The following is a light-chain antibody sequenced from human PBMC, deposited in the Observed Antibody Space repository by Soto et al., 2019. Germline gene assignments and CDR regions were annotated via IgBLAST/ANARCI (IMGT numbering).Light chain of an antibody. CDR3: CSHAAPYTLV. CDR1: STDVGSSKF. Sequence: QSALTQPASVSGSPGQSLTISCTGSSTDVGSSKFVSWYQLHPGKAPKLMIYEGTKRPSGTSNRFSGSYSGNTASLTISGLQTEDEADYYCCSHAAPYTLVFGGGTKLPV. J-gene: IGLJ3*02. V-gene: IGLV2-23*01. CDR2: EGT.